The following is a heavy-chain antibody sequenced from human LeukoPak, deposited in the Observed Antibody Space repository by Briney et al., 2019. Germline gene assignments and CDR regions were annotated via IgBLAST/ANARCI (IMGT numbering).Heavy chain of an antibody. Sequence: XYGXSWVXQAXXXXXEWMGWISAYNGNTNYAQKLQGRVTMTTDTSTSTAYMELRSLRSDDTAVYYCASRASPYQRDAFDIWGQGTMVTVSS. V-gene: IGHV1-18*01. CDR1: XYG. J-gene: IGHJ3*02. D-gene: IGHD2-2*01. CDR3: ASRASPYQRDAFDI. CDR2: ISAYNGNT.